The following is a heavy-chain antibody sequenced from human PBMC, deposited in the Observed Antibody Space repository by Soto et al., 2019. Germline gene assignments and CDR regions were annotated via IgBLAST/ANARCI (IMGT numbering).Heavy chain of an antibody. CDR1: GYTFTGYF. J-gene: IGHJ5*02. D-gene: IGHD3-3*01. V-gene: IGHV1-2*02. Sequence: ASVKVSCKASGYTFTGYFMHWVRQAPGQGLEWMGYINPNSGVTKYAQKFQGRVTLTRDTSINTAYMEMTMLTSDDTAVYYCARGGGTILAPLPWGQGTLVTGS. CDR3: ARGGGTILAPLP. CDR2: INPNSGVT.